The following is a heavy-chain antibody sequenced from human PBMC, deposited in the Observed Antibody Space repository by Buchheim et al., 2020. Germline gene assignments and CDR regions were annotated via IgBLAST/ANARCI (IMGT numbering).Heavy chain of an antibody. J-gene: IGHJ4*02. CDR3: ARSVGGATNY. D-gene: IGHD1-26*01. CDR1: GGSISSYY. CDR2: IYYSGST. Sequence: QVQLQESGPGLVKPSETLSLTCSVSGGSISSYYWYWIRQPPGKGLEWIGYIYYSGSTNYNPSLKSRVPISVDTSKNQLSFKLSSVTAADTAVYYCARSVGGATNYWGQGTL. V-gene: IGHV4-59*01.